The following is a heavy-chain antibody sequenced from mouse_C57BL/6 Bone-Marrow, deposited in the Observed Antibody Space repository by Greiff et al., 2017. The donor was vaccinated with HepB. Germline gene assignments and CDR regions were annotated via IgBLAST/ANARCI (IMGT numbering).Heavy chain of an antibody. CDR1: GFTFSSYA. CDR2: ISDGGSYT. CDR3: ARARDYWCSSYGFAY. V-gene: IGHV5-4*03. Sequence: EVMLVESGGGLVKPGGSLKLSCAASGFTFSSYAMSWVRQTPEKRLEWVATISDGGSYTYYPDNVKGRFTISRDNAKNNLYLQMSHLKSEDTAMYFCARARDYWCSSYGFAYWGQGTLVTVST. J-gene: IGHJ3*01. D-gene: IGHD1-1*01.